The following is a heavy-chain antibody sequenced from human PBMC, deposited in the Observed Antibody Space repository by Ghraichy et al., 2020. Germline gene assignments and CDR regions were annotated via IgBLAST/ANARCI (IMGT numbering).Heavy chain of an antibody. Sequence: GGSLRLSCAASGFTFSSYTMSWVRQAPGKGLEWVSAVSGSGGSTYYADSVKGRFTISRDNSKNTLYLQMNSLRAEDTAVYYCAKDFQQQLEYFQYWGQGTLVTVSS. CDR1: GFTFSSYT. D-gene: IGHD6-13*01. CDR3: AKDFQQQLEYFQY. CDR2: VSGSGGST. V-gene: IGHV3-23*01. J-gene: IGHJ1*01.